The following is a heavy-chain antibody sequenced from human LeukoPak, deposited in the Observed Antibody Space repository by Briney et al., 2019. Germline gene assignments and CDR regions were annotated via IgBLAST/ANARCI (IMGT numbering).Heavy chain of an antibody. CDR1: GYTFTSYG. V-gene: IGHV1-18*01. CDR2: ISAYNGNT. D-gene: IGHD5-12*01. CDR3: ARRGDVGIVATTHWYFDL. Sequence: ASVKVSCKASGYTFTSYGISWVRQAPGQGLEWMGWISAYNGNTNYAQKLQGRVTMTTDTSTSTAYMELRSLRSDDTAVYYCARRGDVGIVATTHWYFDLWGRGTLVTVSS. J-gene: IGHJ2*01.